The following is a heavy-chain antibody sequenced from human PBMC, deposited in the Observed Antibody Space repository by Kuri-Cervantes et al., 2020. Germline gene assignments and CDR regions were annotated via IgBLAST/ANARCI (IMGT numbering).Heavy chain of an antibody. Sequence: SCKVSGYSFITYWIGWVRQMPGKGLEWMGIIYPGDSTISYSPSFEGQVTIAVDKSVNTAYLQWSSLKASDTAMYYWARRSYGVGWFDPWGQGTLVTVSS. J-gene: IGHJ5*02. CDR1: GYSFITYW. D-gene: IGHD3-10*01. CDR3: ARRSYGVGWFDP. CDR2: IYPGDSTI. V-gene: IGHV5-51*01.